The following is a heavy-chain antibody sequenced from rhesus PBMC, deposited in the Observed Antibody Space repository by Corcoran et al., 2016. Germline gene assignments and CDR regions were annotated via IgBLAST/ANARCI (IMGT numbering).Heavy chain of an antibody. CDR3: ARDGNWNDAPFDY. J-gene: IGHJ4*01. CDR2: ISNGCAST. V-gene: IGHV3-178*01. Sequence: EVQLVESGGGLAKPGGSLRLSCAASGFTFSDYYMDWVRPAPGKGLEWVSLISNGCASTGYADSLKGRFTISRENAKNTLYFQMNSLRAEDTAVYYCARDGNWNDAPFDYWGQGVLVTVSS. CDR1: GFTFSDYY. D-gene: IGHD1-7*02.